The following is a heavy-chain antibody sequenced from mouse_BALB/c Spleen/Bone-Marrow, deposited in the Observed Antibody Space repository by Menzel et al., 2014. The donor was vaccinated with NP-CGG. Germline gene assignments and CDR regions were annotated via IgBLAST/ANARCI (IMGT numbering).Heavy chain of an antibody. Sequence: QVQLQQSGAELVRPGSSVKISCKASGYTVTNFWMNWVKQRPGQGLEWIGQIHPGDGDTNNNGKFKGKATLTTDKSSSTAYMQLSSLSSEDSAVYFCARVYYGNLDYWGQGTTLTVSS. CDR3: ARVYYGNLDY. V-gene: IGHV1-80*01. D-gene: IGHD2-1*01. J-gene: IGHJ2*01. CDR1: GYTVTNFW. CDR2: IHPGDGDT.